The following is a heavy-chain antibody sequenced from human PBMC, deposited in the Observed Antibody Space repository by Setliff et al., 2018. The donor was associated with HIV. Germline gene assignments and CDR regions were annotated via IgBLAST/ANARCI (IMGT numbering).Heavy chain of an antibody. J-gene: IGHJ6*03. D-gene: IGHD6-19*01. CDR1: GGSFSGYY. CDR3: ARDSGGWYPTGDYYYYYMDV. Sequence: TLSLTCAVYGGSFSGYYWSWIRQPPGKGLEWIGEIYHSGSTSYNPPLKGRFTISRDNAKNSLYLQMNSLRAEDTAVYYCARDSGGWYPTGDYYYYYMDVWGKGTTVTVSS. CDR2: IYHSGST. V-gene: IGHV4-34*01.